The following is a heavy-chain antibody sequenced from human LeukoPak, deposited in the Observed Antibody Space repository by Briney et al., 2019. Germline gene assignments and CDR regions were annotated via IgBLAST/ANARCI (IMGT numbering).Heavy chain of an antibody. D-gene: IGHD1-26*01. CDR1: GGSISSGDYY. CDR2: IYYSGST. Sequence: SQTLSLTCTVSGGSISSGDYYWSWIRQPPGKGLEWIGYIYYSGSTNYNPSLKTRVTVSVDTSNNQFSQKLISVTAADTAVYYCAGSPSGSYSQIDNWGQGTLVTVSS. CDR3: AGSPSGSYSQIDN. V-gene: IGHV4-61*08. J-gene: IGHJ4*02.